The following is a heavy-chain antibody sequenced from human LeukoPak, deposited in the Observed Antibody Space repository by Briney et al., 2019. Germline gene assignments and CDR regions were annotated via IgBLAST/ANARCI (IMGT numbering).Heavy chain of an antibody. CDR1: GGSISSDRFY. CDR3: ARVPDWTYVPDY. D-gene: IGHD3-16*01. Sequence: PSETLSLTCTVSGGSISSDRFYWTWVRQPAGKRPEWIGRIKSSNTNYNPSLKSRVNISVDTSTNQFSLKLSSLTAADTAVYYCARVPDWTYVPDYWGQGTLSPSPQ. V-gene: IGHV4-61*02. CDR2: IKSSNT. J-gene: IGHJ4*02.